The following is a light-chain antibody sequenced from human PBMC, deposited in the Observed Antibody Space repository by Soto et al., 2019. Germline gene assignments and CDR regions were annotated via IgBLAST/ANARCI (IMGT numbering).Light chain of an antibody. Sequence: EIVMTQSPATLSVSPGERATLSCRASQSVSTNLAWYQQKPGQAPRLLIYGASTRATGIPARCSGSGSGTEFTLTISSLQSEDFAVYSCQQYYNWPPYSFGQGTKLEIK. CDR1: QSVSTN. J-gene: IGKJ2*01. CDR2: GAS. CDR3: QQYYNWPPYS. V-gene: IGKV3-15*01.